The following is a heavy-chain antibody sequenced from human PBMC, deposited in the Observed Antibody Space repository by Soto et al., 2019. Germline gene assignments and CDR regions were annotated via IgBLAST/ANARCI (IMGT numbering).Heavy chain of an antibody. D-gene: IGHD3-22*01. CDR1: GGSSSSGDYY. CDR3: AKDYYDSSGYAGPQYYYGMDV. V-gene: IGHV4-30-4*01. Sequence: SETLSLTCTVSGGSSSSGDYYWSWIRQPPGKGLEWIGYIYYSGSTYYNPSLKSRVTISVDTSKNQFSLKLSSVTAADTAAYYCAKDYYDSSGYAGPQYYYGMDVWGQGTTVTVSS. CDR2: IYYSGST. J-gene: IGHJ6*02.